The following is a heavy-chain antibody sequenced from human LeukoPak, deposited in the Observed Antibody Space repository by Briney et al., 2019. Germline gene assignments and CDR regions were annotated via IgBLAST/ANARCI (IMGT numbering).Heavy chain of an antibody. D-gene: IGHD1-7*01. J-gene: IGHJ6*03. V-gene: IGHV3-48*01. CDR3: AKDHPYNWNSPGVMDV. Sequence: GGSLRLSCAASGFTFSSYSMNWVRQAPGKGLEWVSYISSSSSTIYYADSVKGRFTISRDNAKNSLYLQMNSLRAEDTAVYYCAKDHPYNWNSPGVMDVWGKGTTVTVSS. CDR1: GFTFSSYS. CDR2: ISSSSSTI.